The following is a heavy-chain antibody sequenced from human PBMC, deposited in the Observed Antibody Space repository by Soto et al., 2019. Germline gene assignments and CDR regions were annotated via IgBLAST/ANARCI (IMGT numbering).Heavy chain of an antibody. Sequence: QVQLVESGGGVVQPGRSLRLSCAASGFTFSSYAMHWVRQAPGKGLEWVAVISYDGSNKYYADSVKGRFTISRDNSKNTLYLQMNSLRAEDTAVYYCAREIAVAGTDYYYGMDVWGQGTTVTVSS. CDR1: GFTFSSYA. CDR2: ISYDGSNK. J-gene: IGHJ6*02. CDR3: AREIAVAGTDYYYGMDV. V-gene: IGHV3-30-3*01. D-gene: IGHD6-19*01.